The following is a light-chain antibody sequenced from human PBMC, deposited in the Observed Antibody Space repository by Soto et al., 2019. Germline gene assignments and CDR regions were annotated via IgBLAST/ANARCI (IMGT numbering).Light chain of an antibody. CDR2: LGS. CDR3: MQALQTQFT. J-gene: IGKJ3*01. V-gene: IGKV2-28*01. CDR1: QSLLHSNGYNY. Sequence: DIVMTQSPLSLPVTPGEPASISCRSSQSLLHSNGYNYLDWYLQKPGQSPQLLIYLGSNRASGVPDRFSGSESGTDFTLKISRVEAEDVGLYYCMQALQTQFTFGPWTKVDIK.